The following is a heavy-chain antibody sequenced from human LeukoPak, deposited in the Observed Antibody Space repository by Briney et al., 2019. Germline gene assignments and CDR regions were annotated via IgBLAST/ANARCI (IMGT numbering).Heavy chain of an antibody. CDR2: INWNGGST. CDR3: ARASYSGYDFDD. V-gene: IGHV3-20*04. D-gene: IGHD5-12*01. CDR1: GFTFDDYG. J-gene: IGHJ4*02. Sequence: PGGSLRVSCAASGFTFDDYGMSWVRQAPGKGLEWVSGINWNGGSTGYADSVKGRFTISRDNAKNSLYLHMNSLRAEDTALYYCARASYSGYDFDDWGQGTLVTISS.